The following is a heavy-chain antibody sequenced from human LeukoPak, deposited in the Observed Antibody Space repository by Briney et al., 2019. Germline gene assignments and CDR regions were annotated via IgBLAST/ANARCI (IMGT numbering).Heavy chain of an antibody. J-gene: IGHJ5*02. V-gene: IGHV4-34*01. D-gene: IGHD2-15*01. Sequence: SETLSLTCAVSGGSFSGYYWTWVRQPPGKGLEWIGEINHSGRTNYNPSLKSRVIISVDTSRNQFSLKLNSVTAADTAVYYCARPLGYCSDSRCPQSWFDPWGQGTLVTVSS. CDR3: ARPLGYCSDSRCPQSWFDP. CDR2: INHSGRT. CDR1: GGSFSGYY.